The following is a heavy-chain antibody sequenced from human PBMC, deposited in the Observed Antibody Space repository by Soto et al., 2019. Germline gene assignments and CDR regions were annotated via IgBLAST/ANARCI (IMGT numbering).Heavy chain of an antibody. CDR1: GFTFSSYS. CDR3: ARDYYDSSGDYEAFDI. D-gene: IGHD3-22*01. J-gene: IGHJ3*02. Sequence: GESLKISCAASGFTFSSYSMNWVRQAPGKGLEWVSYISSSSSTIYYADSVKGRFTISRDNAKNSLYLQMNSLRAEDTAVYYCARDYYDSSGDYEAFDIWGQGTMVTVSS. CDR2: ISSSSSTI. V-gene: IGHV3-48*04.